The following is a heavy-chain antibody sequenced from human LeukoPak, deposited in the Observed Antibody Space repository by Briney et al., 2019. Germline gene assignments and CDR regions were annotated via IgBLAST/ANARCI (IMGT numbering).Heavy chain of an antibody. V-gene: IGHV4-61*01. D-gene: IGHD3-22*01. CDR3: ARVDYDGSGYNFDY. CDR1: GGSISSGSYY. J-gene: IGHJ4*02. Sequence: SETLSLTCSVSGGSISSGSYYWSWIRQPPGKGLEWIGYIYYSGSTNYNPSLKSQVTISGDTSKNQFSLKLSSVTAADTAVYFCARVDYDGSGYNFDYWGQGTLVTVSS. CDR2: IYYSGST.